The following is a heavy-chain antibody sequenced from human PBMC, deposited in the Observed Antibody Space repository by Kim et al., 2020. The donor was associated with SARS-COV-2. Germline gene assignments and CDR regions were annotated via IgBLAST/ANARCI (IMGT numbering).Heavy chain of an antibody. Sequence: SVKVSCKASGGTFSSYAISWVRQAPGQGLEWMGGIIPIFGTANYAQKFQGRVTITADESTSTAYMELSSLRSEDTAVYYCARGQYYYGSGSYYTPRDWGQGTLVTVSS. D-gene: IGHD3-10*01. CDR3: ARGQYYYGSGSYYTPRD. CDR1: GGTFSSYA. J-gene: IGHJ4*02. CDR2: IIPIFGTA. V-gene: IGHV1-69*13.